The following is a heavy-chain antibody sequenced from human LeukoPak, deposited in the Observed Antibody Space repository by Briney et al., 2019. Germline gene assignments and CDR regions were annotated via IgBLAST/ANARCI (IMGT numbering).Heavy chain of an antibody. CDR3: ARDPSPYYDSSGYEWFDP. CDR1: GGTFSSYA. D-gene: IGHD3-22*01. CDR2: IIPIFGTA. V-gene: IGHV1-69*13. J-gene: IGHJ5*02. Sequence: ASVKVSCKASGGTFSSYAISWVRQAPGQGLEWMGGIIPIFGTANYAQKFQGRVTITADESTSTAYMELSSLRSEDTAVYYCARDPSPYYDSSGYEWFDPRGQGTLVTVSS.